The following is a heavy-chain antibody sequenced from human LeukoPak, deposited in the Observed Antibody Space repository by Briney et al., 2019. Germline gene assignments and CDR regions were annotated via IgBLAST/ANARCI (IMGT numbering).Heavy chain of an antibody. CDR3: ARHRARGYSGYENFDY. V-gene: IGHV5-51*01. Sequence: GESLKISCKGSGYSFTSYWIGWVRQMPGKGLEWMGIIYPGDSDTRYSPSLQGQVTISADKSISTAYLQWSSLKASDTAMYYCARHRARGYSGYENFDYWGQGTLVTVSS. CDR2: IYPGDSDT. J-gene: IGHJ4*02. D-gene: IGHD5-12*01. CDR1: GYSFTSYW.